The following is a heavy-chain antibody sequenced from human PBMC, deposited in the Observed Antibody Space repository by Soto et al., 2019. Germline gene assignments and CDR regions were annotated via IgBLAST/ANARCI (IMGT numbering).Heavy chain of an antibody. CDR1: GFTFSDCY. CDR2: ITYSGSNI. Sequence: QVHLVESGGGLVKPGGSLRLSCAASGFTFSDCYMGWLRQAPGKGLEWVSYITYSGSNIYYADSVMGRFTISRDNAKNSLYLEMNSLRAEDTAVYYCARDASLVVEDTGGWFDPWGQGTLVTVSS. J-gene: IGHJ5*02. CDR3: ARDASLVVEDTGGWFDP. D-gene: IGHD5-18*01. V-gene: IGHV3-11*01.